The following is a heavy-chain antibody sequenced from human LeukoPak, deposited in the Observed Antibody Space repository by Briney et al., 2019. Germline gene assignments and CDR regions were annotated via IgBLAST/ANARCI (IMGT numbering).Heavy chain of an antibody. CDR1: GFTFSSYG. Sequence: GGSLRLSCAASGFTFSSYGMSWVRQAPGKGLEWVSAISDTGNTYHADSVKGRFTISRDSSKNTLFLQMNRLRPEYAAVYYCAKAPVTTCRGAFCYPFDYWGLGTLVTVSS. J-gene: IGHJ4*02. D-gene: IGHD2-15*01. V-gene: IGHV3-23*01. CDR2: ISDTGNT. CDR3: AKAPVTTCRGAFCYPFDY.